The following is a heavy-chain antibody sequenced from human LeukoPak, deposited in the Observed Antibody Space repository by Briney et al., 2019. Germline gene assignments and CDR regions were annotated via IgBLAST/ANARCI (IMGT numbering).Heavy chain of an antibody. CDR3: ATALPHSSGSLGNDY. J-gene: IGHJ4*02. D-gene: IGHD3-22*01. V-gene: IGHV1-69*04. CDR2: IIPILGIA. Sequence: SVKVSFKASGGTFSSYAISWVRQAPGQGLEWMGRIIPILGIANYAQKFQGRVTITADKSTSTAYMELSSLRSEDTAVYYCATALPHSSGSLGNDYWGQGTLVTVSS. CDR1: GGTFSSYA.